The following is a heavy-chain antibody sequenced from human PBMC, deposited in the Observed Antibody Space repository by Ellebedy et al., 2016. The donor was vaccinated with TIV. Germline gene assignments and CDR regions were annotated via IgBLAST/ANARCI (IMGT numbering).Heavy chain of an antibody. CDR3: ARDGIRGSLTGPYLD. D-gene: IGHD1-26*01. CDR1: GFTFRSYA. J-gene: IGHJ4*02. Sequence: GESLKISCVASGFTFRSYAMSWVRQTPGKGLEWVSVIFGSGGGPDYADSVKGRFTISRDNAKNSLYLQMNSLRDEDTAVYYCARDGIRGSLTGPYLDWGQGTLVTVSS. CDR2: IFGSGGGP. V-gene: IGHV3-23*01.